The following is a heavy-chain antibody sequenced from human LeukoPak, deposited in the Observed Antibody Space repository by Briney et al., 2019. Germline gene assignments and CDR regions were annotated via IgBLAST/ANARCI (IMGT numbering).Heavy chain of an antibody. D-gene: IGHD3-10*01. V-gene: IGHV5-51*01. Sequence: GESLKISCKASGYTVTQQWIGWVRQESGSGLGWMGIIYPRDSDTRYSPSVQGHGTISADTSINTAYLEWSRLEASDTAIYYCARHSDVIGAIWGQGTLVSVSS. CDR2: IYPRDSDT. CDR1: GYTVTQQW. J-gene: IGHJ4*02. CDR3: ARHSDVIGAI.